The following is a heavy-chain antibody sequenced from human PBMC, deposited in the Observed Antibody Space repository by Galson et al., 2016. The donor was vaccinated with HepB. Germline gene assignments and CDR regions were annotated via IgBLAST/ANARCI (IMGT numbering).Heavy chain of an antibody. D-gene: IGHD6-25*01. Sequence: SLRLSCAASGFTFSSYGMSWVRQAPGKGLEWVSLITGYGGSTYYADSVKGRFTISRDNSKKTLFLQMNILRAEDTAVYYCARLVSSGDGNYHGMDVWGQGTTVTVSS. CDR2: ITGYGGST. CDR1: GFTFSSYG. J-gene: IGHJ6*02. CDR3: ARLVSSGDGNYHGMDV. V-gene: IGHV3-23*01.